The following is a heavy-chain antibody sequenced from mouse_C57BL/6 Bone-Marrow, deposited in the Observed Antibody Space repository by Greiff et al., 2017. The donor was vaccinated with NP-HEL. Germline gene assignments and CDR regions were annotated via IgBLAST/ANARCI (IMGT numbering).Heavy chain of an antibody. CDR2: IRNKANGYTT. CDR3: VKVVTTVVAKDAMDY. Sequence: EVQVVESGGGLVQPGASLRLSCAASGFTFTDYYMSWVRQPPGKAPEWLALIRNKANGYTTEYTASVKGRFTISRDNSQNILYLQMNTLRAEDSATYYCVKVVTTVVAKDAMDYWGQGTSVTVSS. J-gene: IGHJ4*01. CDR1: GFTFTDYY. D-gene: IGHD1-1*01. V-gene: IGHV7-4*01.